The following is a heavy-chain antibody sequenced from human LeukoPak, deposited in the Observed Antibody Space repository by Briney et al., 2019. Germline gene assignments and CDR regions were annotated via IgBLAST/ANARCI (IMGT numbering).Heavy chain of an antibody. CDR2: IYHSGST. D-gene: IGHD6-19*01. CDR3: ASVIAVAGTSWFDP. V-gene: IGHV4-30-2*01. Sequence: SQTLSLTCAVSGGSISSGGYSWSWIRQPPGKGLEWIGYIYHSGSTYYNPSLKSRVTISVDRSKNQFSLKLSSVTAADTAVYYCASVIAVAGTSWFDPWGQGTLVTVSS. J-gene: IGHJ5*02. CDR1: GGSISSGGYS.